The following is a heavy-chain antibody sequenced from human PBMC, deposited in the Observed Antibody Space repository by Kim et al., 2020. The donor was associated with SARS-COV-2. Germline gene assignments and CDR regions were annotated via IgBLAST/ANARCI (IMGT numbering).Heavy chain of an antibody. CDR2: IKQDGSEK. Sequence: GGSLRLSCAASGFTFSSYWMSWVRQAPGKGLEWVANIKQDGSEKYYVDSVKGRFTISRDNAKNSLYLQMNSLRAEDTAVYYCARGRQSSRYGSGSKYYFDYWGQGTLVTVSS. D-gene: IGHD3-10*01. V-gene: IGHV3-7*03. CDR3: ARGRQSSRYGSGSKYYFDY. CDR1: GFTFSSYW. J-gene: IGHJ4*02.